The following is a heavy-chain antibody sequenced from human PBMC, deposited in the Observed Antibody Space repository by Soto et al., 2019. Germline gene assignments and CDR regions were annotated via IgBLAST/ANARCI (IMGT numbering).Heavy chain of an antibody. Sequence: GGSLRLSCSASGFTFSDHYIDWVRQAPGKGLEWVGRTRNKGKTYTAEYAASVRGRFTISRDDSKSSLYLQMDSLKIVDTAVYYCARSGSSTSCYDYWGRGTLVTVSS. J-gene: IGHJ4*02. CDR2: TRNKGKTYTA. D-gene: IGHD2-2*01. V-gene: IGHV3-72*01. CDR1: GFTFSDHY. CDR3: ARSGSSTSCYDY.